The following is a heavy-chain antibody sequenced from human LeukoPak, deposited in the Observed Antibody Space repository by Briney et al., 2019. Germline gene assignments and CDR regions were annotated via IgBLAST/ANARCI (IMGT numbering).Heavy chain of an antibody. J-gene: IGHJ4*02. V-gene: IGHV3-48*03. D-gene: IGHD2-15*01. CDR1: GFTFSSFE. CDR3: ARALGTCPGGSCAIDY. Sequence: GGSLRLSCAASGFTFSSFEMNWVRQAPGKELEWVSYISSSGNSIYYADSVKGRFTISRDNAKNLLYLEMKGLRAEDTAVYYCARALGTCPGGSCAIDYWGQGTLVTVSS. CDR2: ISSSGNSI.